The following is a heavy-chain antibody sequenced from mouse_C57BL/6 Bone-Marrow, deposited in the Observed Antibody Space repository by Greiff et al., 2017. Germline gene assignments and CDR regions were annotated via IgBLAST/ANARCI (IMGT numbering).Heavy chain of an antibody. CDR3: ARGYDYDRFAY. CDR2: ISDGGSYT. D-gene: IGHD2-4*01. CDR1: GFTFSSYA. J-gene: IGHJ3*01. V-gene: IGHV5-4*01. Sequence: EVHLVESGGGLVKPGGSLKLSCAASGFTFSSYAMSWVRQTPEKRLEWVATISDGGSYTYYPDNVKGRFTISRDNAKNNLYLQMSHLKSEDTAMYYCARGYDYDRFAYWGQGTLVTVSA.